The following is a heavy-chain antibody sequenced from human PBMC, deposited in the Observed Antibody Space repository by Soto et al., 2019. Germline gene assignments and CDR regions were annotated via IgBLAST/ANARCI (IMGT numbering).Heavy chain of an antibody. CDR2: INPSGGST. Sequence: ASVKVSCKASGYTFTSYYMHWVRQAPGQGLEWMGIINPSGGSTSYAQKFQGRVTMTRDTSTSTVYMELSSLRSEDTAVYYCDREGVVPAAHDYWGQGTLVTVSS. CDR3: DREGVVPAAHDY. J-gene: IGHJ4*02. V-gene: IGHV1-46*03. CDR1: GYTFTSYY. D-gene: IGHD2-2*01.